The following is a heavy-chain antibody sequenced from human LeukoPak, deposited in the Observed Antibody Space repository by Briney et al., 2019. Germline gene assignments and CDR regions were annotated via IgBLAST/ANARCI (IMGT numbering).Heavy chain of an antibody. Sequence: GESLKISCKASGYNFTTYWIGWVRQMPGKGLEWMGIIYPSDSDTRYSPSFQGQVTISADKSISTAYLQWSSLKASDTAMYYCARSNDYGGNSGGFDYWGQGTLDTVSS. CDR1: GYNFTTYW. V-gene: IGHV5-51*01. J-gene: IGHJ4*02. CDR3: ARSNDYGGNSGGFDY. D-gene: IGHD4-23*01. CDR2: IYPSDSDT.